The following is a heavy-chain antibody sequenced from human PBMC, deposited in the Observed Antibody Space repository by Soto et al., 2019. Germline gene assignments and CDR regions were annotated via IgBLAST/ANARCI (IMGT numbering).Heavy chain of an antibody. CDR1: GFTFSRYS. Sequence: EVQLVESGGGLVRPGGSLRLSCAASGFTFSRYSMNWVRQAPGKGLEWVSSISSTTNYIYYADSMKGRFTVSRDSAKNSVYLDMNSLSAEDTAVYYWAREPEDLTSIFDYCGQATPVTVSS. CDR3: AREPEDLTSIFDY. J-gene: IGHJ4*02. V-gene: IGHV3-21*01. CDR2: ISSTTNYI.